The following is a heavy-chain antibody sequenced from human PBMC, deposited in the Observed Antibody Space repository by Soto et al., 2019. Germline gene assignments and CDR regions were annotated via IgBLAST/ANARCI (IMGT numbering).Heavy chain of an antibody. Sequence: ASVKVSCKASGYSFSTSGISWVRQAPGQGLEWMGWISAYNGNTNYEQKLQDRVTMTTDTSTSTAYLELRSLRSDDTAVYYCARAGHYYDSSGYATWGQGTLVTVSS. CDR2: ISAYNGNT. CDR1: GYSFSTSG. D-gene: IGHD3-22*01. V-gene: IGHV1-18*01. J-gene: IGHJ5*02. CDR3: ARAGHYYDSSGYAT.